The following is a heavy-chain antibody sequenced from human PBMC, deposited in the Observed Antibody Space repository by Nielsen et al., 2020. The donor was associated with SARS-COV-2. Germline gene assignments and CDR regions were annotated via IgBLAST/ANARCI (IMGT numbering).Heavy chain of an antibody. CDR1: GFTFDDYA. V-gene: IGHV3-9*01. CDR2: ISWNSGSI. J-gene: IGHJ4*02. CDR3: SRDPRILDY. Sequence: SLKISCAASGFTFDDYAMHWVRQAPGKGLEWVSGISWNSGSIGYADSVKGRFTISRDNTKNSLYLQMNILRAEDTAVYYCSRDPRILDYWGQGTLVTVSS.